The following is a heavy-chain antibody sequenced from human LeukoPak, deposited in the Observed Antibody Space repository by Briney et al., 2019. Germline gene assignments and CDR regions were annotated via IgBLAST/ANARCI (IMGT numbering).Heavy chain of an antibody. D-gene: IGHD3-22*01. Sequence: GGSLRLSCAASGFTFGSYGMSWVRQAPGKGLEWVSFITPNADRSAYADYVEGRFTISRDTPRNTLYMQMNSLRDEDTALYYCESMHGYYDGSGYWVQWGQGTLVTVSS. CDR2: ITPNADRS. J-gene: IGHJ1*01. CDR1: GFTFGSYG. CDR3: ESMHGYYDGSGYWVQ. V-gene: IGHV3-23*01.